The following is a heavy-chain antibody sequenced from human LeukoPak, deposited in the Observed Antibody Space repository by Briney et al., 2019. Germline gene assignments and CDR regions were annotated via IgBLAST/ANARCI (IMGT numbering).Heavy chain of an antibody. CDR1: GASISSGDYY. CDR3: ARPKGRGCNGGTCYTDWFDP. Sequence: SETLSLTCTVSGASISSGDYYWSWIRQPPGKGLEWIGYIHYSGNSYYNPSLKSRVTIPIDTSKNQFSLKLSSVTAADTAVYYCARPKGRGCNGGTCYTDWFDPWGQGTLVTVSS. CDR2: IHYSGNS. D-gene: IGHD2-15*01. V-gene: IGHV4-30-4*01. J-gene: IGHJ5*02.